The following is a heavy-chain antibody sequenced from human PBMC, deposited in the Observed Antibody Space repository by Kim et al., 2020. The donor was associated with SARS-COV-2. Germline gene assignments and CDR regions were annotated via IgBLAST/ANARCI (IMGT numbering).Heavy chain of an antibody. CDR3: AKRWLVRGRGPIDY. D-gene: IGHD6-19*01. J-gene: IGHJ4*02. CDR1: GFTFSSYA. Sequence: GGSLRLSCAASGFTFSSYAMSWVRQAPGKGLEWVSAISGSGGSTYYADSVKGRFTISRDNSKNTLYLQMNSLRAEDTAVYYCAKRWLVRGRGPIDYWGQGTLVTVSS. V-gene: IGHV3-23*01. CDR2: ISGSGGST.